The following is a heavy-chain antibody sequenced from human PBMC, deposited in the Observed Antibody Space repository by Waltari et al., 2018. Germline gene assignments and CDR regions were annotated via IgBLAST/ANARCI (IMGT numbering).Heavy chain of an antibody. V-gene: IGHV4-39*01. D-gene: IGHD3-3*01. J-gene: IGHJ5*02. CDR1: GGSISSSSYY. Sequence: QLQLQESGPGLVKPSETLSLTCTVSGGSISSSSYYWGWIRQPPGQGLEWIGSIYYSGSTYYNPSLKSRVTISVDTSKNQFSLKLSSVTAADTAVYYCARRGYYDFWSGYYPHWFDPWGQGTLVTVSS. CDR3: ARRGYYDFWSGYYPHWFDP. CDR2: IYYSGST.